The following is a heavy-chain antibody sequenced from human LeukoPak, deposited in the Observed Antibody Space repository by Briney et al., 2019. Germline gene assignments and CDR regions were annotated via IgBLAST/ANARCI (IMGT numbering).Heavy chain of an antibody. Sequence: GGSLRLSCAASGFTFSSYSMNWVRQAPGKGLEWVSSISSSSSYIYYADSVKGRFIISRDNAKNSLYLQMNSLRAEDTAVYYCARVPSAGYSSSWYSDYWGQGTLVTVSS. CDR2: ISSSSSYI. CDR1: GFTFSSYS. V-gene: IGHV3-21*01. J-gene: IGHJ4*02. D-gene: IGHD6-13*01. CDR3: ARVPSAGYSSSWYSDY.